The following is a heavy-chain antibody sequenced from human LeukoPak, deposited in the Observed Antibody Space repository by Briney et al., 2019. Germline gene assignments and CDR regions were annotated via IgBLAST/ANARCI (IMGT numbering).Heavy chain of an antibody. D-gene: IGHD1-26*01. CDR1: GYTFTSYY. J-gene: IGHJ4*02. CDR2: INPNGGST. Sequence: GASVKVSCKASGYTFTSYYMHWVRQAPGQGLEWMGIINPNGGSTTYARKFQGRVTMTRDTSTSTVYMELSSLRSEDTAVYYCGRGAVGAISVFDYWGQGTLVTVSS. CDR3: GRGAVGAISVFDY. V-gene: IGHV1-46*01.